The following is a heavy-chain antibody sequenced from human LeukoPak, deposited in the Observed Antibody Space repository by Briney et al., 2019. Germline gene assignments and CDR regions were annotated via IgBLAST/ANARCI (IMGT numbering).Heavy chain of an antibody. CDR1: GYILTNYA. V-gene: IGHV1-2*02. D-gene: IGHD2-15*01. Sequence: ASVKVSCKASGYILTNYALHWVRQAPGQGPEWMGWINPNNGDTNYAQKFQGRVTMTRDTSISTAYMELSRLRSDDTAVYYCARGLSGPYYYYYMDVWGKGTSVTVSS. CDR2: INPNNGDT. J-gene: IGHJ6*03. CDR3: ARGLSGPYYYYYMDV.